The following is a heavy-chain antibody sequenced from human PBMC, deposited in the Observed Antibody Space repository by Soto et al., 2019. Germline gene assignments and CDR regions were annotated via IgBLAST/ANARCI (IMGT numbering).Heavy chain of an antibody. Sequence: ASVKVSCKVSGYTLTELSMHWVRQAPGKGLEWMGGFDPEDGETIYAQKFQGRVTMTEHTSTDTEYMELSSLRSDDTAVYYCARGNYYYDSSGYPDWDYWGLG. J-gene: IGHJ4*02. D-gene: IGHD3-22*01. V-gene: IGHV1-24*01. CDR2: FDPEDGET. CDR3: ARGNYYYDSSGYPDWDY. CDR1: GYTLTELS.